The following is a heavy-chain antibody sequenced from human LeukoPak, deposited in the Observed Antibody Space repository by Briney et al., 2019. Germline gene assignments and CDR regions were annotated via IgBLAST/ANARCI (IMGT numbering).Heavy chain of an antibody. Sequence: PGGSLRLSCAASGFTFSSYGMHWVRQAPGKGLEWVAFIRYDGSNKHYADSVKGRFTISRDNSKNTLYLQMNSLRAEDTAVYYCARVRASSSGAFDYWGQGTLVTVSS. V-gene: IGHV3-30*02. CDR2: IRYDGSNK. CDR3: ARVRASSSGAFDY. D-gene: IGHD6-13*01. CDR1: GFTFSSYG. J-gene: IGHJ4*02.